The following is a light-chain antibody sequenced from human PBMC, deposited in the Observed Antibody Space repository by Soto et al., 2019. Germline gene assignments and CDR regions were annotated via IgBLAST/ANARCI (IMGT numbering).Light chain of an antibody. Sequence: QSVLTQPASVSGSPGQSITISCTGTSSDVGGYNYVSWYQHHPGKAPKLLIYDVSNRHSGVSNRFSGSKSDNTASLTISGLQPEDEADYYCSSYTTSNTRQIVFGTGTKLTVL. J-gene: IGLJ1*01. V-gene: IGLV2-14*03. CDR1: SSDVGGYNY. CDR3: SSYTTSNTRQIV. CDR2: DVS.